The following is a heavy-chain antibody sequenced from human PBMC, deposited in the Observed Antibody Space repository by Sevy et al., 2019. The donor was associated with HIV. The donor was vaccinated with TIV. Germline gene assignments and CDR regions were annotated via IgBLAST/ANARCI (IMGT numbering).Heavy chain of an antibody. CDR1: GGTFSSYA. D-gene: IGHD5-12*01. CDR3: ARGARGYSGYDSYYIDY. J-gene: IGHJ4*02. V-gene: IGHV1-69*13. CDR2: IIPILRTA. Sequence: ASVKVSCKASGGTFSSYAISWVRQAPGQGLEWMGGIIPILRTANYAQKFQGRVTINADESTSTAYMELSSLRSEDTAVYYCARGARGYSGYDSYYIDYWGQGTLVTVSS.